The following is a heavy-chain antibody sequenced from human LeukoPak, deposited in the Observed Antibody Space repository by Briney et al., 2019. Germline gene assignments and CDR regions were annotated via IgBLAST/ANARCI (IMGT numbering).Heavy chain of an antibody. J-gene: IGHJ3*02. V-gene: IGHV3-48*03. CDR3: ARRFDT. CDR1: GFTLSGYE. CDR2: ISSSGTTI. Sequence: GGSLRLSCAVSGFTLSGYEMNWVRQAPGKGPEWVSYISSSGTTIYYADSVKGRFTISRDNAKNSLILQMNSLRGEDTAVYYCARRFDTWGQGTVVTVSS.